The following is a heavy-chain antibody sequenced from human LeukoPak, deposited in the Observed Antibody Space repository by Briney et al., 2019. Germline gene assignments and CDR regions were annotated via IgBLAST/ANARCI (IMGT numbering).Heavy chain of an antibody. CDR1: GFTFSSYG. CDR2: IWYDGSNK. D-gene: IGHD2-2*01. J-gene: IGHJ6*04. CDR3: AGDRGEYQLLEGWIDYGMDV. V-gene: IGHV3-33*01. Sequence: GGSLRLSCAASGFTFSSYGMHWVRQAPGKGLEWVAVIWYDGSNKYYADSVKGRFTISRDNSKNTLYLQMNSLRAEDTAVYYCAGDRGEYQLLEGWIDYGMDVWGKGTTVTVSS.